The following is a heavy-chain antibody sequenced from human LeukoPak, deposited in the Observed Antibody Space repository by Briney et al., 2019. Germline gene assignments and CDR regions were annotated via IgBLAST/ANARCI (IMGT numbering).Heavy chain of an antibody. J-gene: IGHJ3*02. V-gene: IGHV1-18*04. CDR3: ARDSYYSGYDLGHDAFDI. D-gene: IGHD5-12*01. CDR2: ISAYNGNT. Sequence: ASVKVSCKASGYTFTGYYMHWVRQAPGQGLEWMGWISAYNGNTNYAQKLQGRVTMTTDTSTSTAYMELRSLRSDDTAVYYCARDSYYSGYDLGHDAFDIWGQGTMVTVSS. CDR1: GYTFTGYY.